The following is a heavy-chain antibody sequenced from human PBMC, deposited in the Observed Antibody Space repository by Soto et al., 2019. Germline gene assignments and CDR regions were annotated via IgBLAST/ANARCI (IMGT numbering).Heavy chain of an antibody. Sequence: GGSLRLSCAASGFTFSSYGMHWVRQAPGTGSERVAVISHDGSNIYYADSVKGRLTISRDSSTNTLYLEMNCLSVEERAVYYCATIVADTGFDAFDIWGQGTMVTDSS. CDR3: ATIVADTGFDAFDI. D-gene: IGHD5-18*01. CDR1: GFTFSSYG. CDR2: ISHDGSNI. V-gene: IGHV3-30*03. J-gene: IGHJ3*02.